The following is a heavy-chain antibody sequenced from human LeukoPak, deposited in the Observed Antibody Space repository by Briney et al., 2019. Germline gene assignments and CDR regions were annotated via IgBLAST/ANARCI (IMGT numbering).Heavy chain of an antibody. CDR2: INPSGGST. CDR1: GYTLTELS. Sequence: ASVKVSCKVSGYTLTELSMHWVRQAPGQGLEWMGIINPSGGSTSYAQKFQGRVTMTRDTSTSTVYMELSSLRSEDTAVYYCARSYSSGWYWGDWFDPWGQGTLVTVSS. J-gene: IGHJ5*02. CDR3: ARSYSSGWYWGDWFDP. D-gene: IGHD6-19*01. V-gene: IGHV1-46*01.